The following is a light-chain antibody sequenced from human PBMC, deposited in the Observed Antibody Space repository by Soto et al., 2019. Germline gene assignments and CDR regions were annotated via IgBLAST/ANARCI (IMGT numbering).Light chain of an antibody. CDR1: QDISNY. CDR2: DAS. Sequence: DIQMTQSPSSLSASVGDRVTITCRASQDISNYLNWYQQRPGKAPKLLIYDASNLERGVPSRFSGTRSGTHFTFAITSLQPEDVATYYCQQSDSLPITFGQGTRL. V-gene: IGKV1-33*01. J-gene: IGKJ5*01. CDR3: QQSDSLPIT.